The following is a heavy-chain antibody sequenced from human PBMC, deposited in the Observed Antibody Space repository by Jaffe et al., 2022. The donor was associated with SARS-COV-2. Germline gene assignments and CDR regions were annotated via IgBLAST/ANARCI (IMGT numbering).Heavy chain of an antibody. J-gene: IGHJ6*02. CDR3: AKSAIVLMVYATNYGMDV. CDR1: GFTFSSYA. V-gene: IGHV3-23*01. CDR2: ISGSGGST. D-gene: IGHD2-8*01. Sequence: EVQLLESGGGLVQPGGSLRLSCAASGFTFSSYAMSWVRQAPGKGLEWVSAISGSGGSTYYADSVKGRFTISRDNSKNTLYLQMNSLRAEDTAVYYCAKSAIVLMVYATNYGMDVWGQGTTVTVSS.